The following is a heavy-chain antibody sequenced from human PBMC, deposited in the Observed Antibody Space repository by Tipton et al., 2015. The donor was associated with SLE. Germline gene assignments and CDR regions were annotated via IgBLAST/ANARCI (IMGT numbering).Heavy chain of an antibody. D-gene: IGHD6-13*01. Sequence: TLSLTCTVSGGSISSYYWSWIRQPPGKGLEWIGDIYYSGSTNYNPSLKSRVTISVDTSKNQFSLKLSSVTAADTAVYYCARSAGYGSNWAHFDYWGQGTLVTVSS. CDR3: ARSAGYGSNWAHFDY. CDR2: IYYSGST. V-gene: IGHV4-59*01. J-gene: IGHJ4*02. CDR1: GGSISSYY.